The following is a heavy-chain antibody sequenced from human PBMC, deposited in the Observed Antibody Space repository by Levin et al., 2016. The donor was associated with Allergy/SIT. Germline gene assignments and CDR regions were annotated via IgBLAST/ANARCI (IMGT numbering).Heavy chain of an antibody. J-gene: IGHJ6*02. V-gene: IGHV4-61*01. CDR2: IYYSGST. D-gene: IGHD3-22*01. CDR1: GGSVSSGSYY. CDR3: ARDLSYYDSSGYPNGYYGMDV. Sequence: SETLSLTCTVSGGSVSSGSYYWSWIRQPPGKGLEWIGYIYYSGSTNYNPSLKSRVTISVDTSKNQFSLKLSSVTAADTAVYYCARDLSYYDSSGYPNGYYGMDVWGQGTTVTVSS.